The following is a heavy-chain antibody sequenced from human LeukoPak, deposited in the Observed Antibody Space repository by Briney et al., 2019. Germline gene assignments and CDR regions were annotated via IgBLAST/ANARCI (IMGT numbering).Heavy chain of an antibody. CDR2: ISSSGSTI. D-gene: IGHD5-18*01. CDR3: ASEHTAMVE. V-gene: IGHV3-48*04. J-gene: IGHJ4*02. Sequence: GGSLRLSCAASGFTFSSYSMNWVRQAPGKGLEWVSSISSSGSTIYYADSVKGRFTISRDNAKNSLYLQMNSLRAEDTAVYYCASEHTAMVEWGQGTLVTVSS. CDR1: GFTFSSYS.